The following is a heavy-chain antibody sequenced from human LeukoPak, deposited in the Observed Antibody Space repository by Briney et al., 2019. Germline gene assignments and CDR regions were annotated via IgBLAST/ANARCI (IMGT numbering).Heavy chain of an antibody. D-gene: IGHD3-3*01. CDR1: GFTVSGNS. CDR3: AKTHLYYDFWSGYYKY. V-gene: IGHV3-23*01. CDR2: ISGSGGST. J-gene: IGHJ4*02. Sequence: GGSLRLSCTVSGFTVSGNSMSWVRQAPGKGLEWVSAISGSGGSTYYADSVKGRFTISRDNSKNTLYLQMNSLRAEDTAVYYCAKTHLYYDFWSGYYKYWGQGTLVTVSS.